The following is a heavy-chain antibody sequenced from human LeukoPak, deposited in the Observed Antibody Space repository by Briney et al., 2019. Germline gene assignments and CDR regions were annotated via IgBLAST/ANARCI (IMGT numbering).Heavy chain of an antibody. CDR2: ISGSGGST. V-gene: IGHV3-23*01. CDR1: GFTFSSYA. D-gene: IGHD3-16*01. J-gene: IGHJ3*02. CDR3: AKAFTGDAFDI. Sequence: GGSLRLSCAASGFTFSSYAMSWVRQAPGKGLEWVSGISGSGGSTYYADSVKGRFTISRDNSRNTLYLQMNSPRAEDTAVYYCAKAFTGDAFDIWGQGTMVTVSS.